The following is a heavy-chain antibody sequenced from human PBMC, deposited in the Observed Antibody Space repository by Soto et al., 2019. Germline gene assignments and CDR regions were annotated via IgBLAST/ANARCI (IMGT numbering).Heavy chain of an antibody. J-gene: IGHJ3*01. Sequence: EVQLVESGGGLVQPGRSLRLSCAASGFTFDAYPMHWVRQAPGKGLEWVAGLAWDGGSIEYVDSVEGRFTISRDNAKNSLYLQMSSLRDEDTALYDCVRDDASDFWGQGTQVTVSS. CDR2: LAWDGGSI. CDR1: GFTFDAYP. V-gene: IGHV3-9*01. CDR3: VRDDASDF.